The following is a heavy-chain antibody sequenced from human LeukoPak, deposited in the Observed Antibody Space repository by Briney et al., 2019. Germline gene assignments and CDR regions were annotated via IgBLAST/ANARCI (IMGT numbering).Heavy chain of an antibody. D-gene: IGHD6-13*01. J-gene: IGHJ4*02. CDR1: GYSFPSYW. CDR3: ARPRAGSNSIEEFDY. CDR2: IAPSDSYT. V-gene: IGHV5-10-1*01. Sequence: GESLKISCKVSGYSFPSYWITWVRQVPGKGLEWMGRIAPSDSYTNYNPSFEGHVTMSVEKSITTVYLQWSSLKASDTAMYYCARPRAGSNSIEEFDYWGQGTLVTVSS.